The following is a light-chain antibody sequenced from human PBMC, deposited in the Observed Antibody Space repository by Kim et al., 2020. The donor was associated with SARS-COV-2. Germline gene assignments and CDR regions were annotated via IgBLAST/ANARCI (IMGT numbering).Light chain of an antibody. V-gene: IGLV1-47*01. Sequence: GQRVTISGSGSSANIGSNYVYWYQQLPGTAPKLLIYRNNQRPSGVPDRFSGSKSGTSASLAISGLRSEDEADYYCAAWDDSLSALVFGGGTQLTVL. J-gene: IGLJ2*01. CDR2: RNN. CDR1: SANIGSNY. CDR3: AAWDDSLSALV.